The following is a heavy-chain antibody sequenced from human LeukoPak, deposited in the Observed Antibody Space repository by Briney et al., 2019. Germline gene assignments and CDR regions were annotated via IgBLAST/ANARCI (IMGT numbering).Heavy chain of an antibody. CDR2: INYSGSA. J-gene: IGHJ4*02. D-gene: IGHD3-3*01. CDR1: GGSISNYY. Sequence: SETLSLTCTISGGSISNYYWSWIRQPPGKGLEWIGYINYSGSANSNPSLKSRVTISVDTSKNQFSLKLTSVTAADTAVYYCARVYRDDFWSGYSTHFDYWGQGTLVTVSS. V-gene: IGHV4-59*01. CDR3: ARVYRDDFWSGYSTHFDY.